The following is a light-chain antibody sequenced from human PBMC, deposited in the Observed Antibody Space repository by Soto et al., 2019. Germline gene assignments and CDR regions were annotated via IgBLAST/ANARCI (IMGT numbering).Light chain of an antibody. V-gene: IGKV4-1*01. Sequence: DIVMTQSPDSLAVSLCETAAINCKSNQSLFFTSNKKNYLAWYRQKPGQPPKLIISWESTLQSGVPSRFSGSGSGTDLNLTISRLQPDDVATYYCQKYDSAPWAFGQGTKVDIK. CDR3: QKYDSAPWA. J-gene: IGKJ1*01. CDR2: WES. CDR1: QSLFFTSNKKNY.